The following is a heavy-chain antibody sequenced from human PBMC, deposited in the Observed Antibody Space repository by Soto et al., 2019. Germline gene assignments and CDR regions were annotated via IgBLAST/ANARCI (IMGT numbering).Heavy chain of an antibody. Sequence: QVQLQESGPGLVKPSETLSLTCAVSGDSFDNNDWWSWVRQPPGKGLEWIGEIHQGGTTNYNPSLNSRVTVSLDKSKNQCSLNLRSVTAADTAVYYCARGSGWKVDPWGQGTLVTVSS. CDR1: GDSFDNNDW. CDR3: ARGSGWKVDP. V-gene: IGHV4-4*02. D-gene: IGHD1-1*01. J-gene: IGHJ5*02. CDR2: IHQGGTT.